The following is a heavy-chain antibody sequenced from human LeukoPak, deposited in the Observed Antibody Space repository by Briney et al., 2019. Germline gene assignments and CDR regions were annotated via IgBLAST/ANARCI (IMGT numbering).Heavy chain of an antibody. Sequence: PGGSLRLSCAASGFTVSSNYMNWVRQAPGKGLEWVSLIYSGGSTYYADSVKGRFTTSSDNSNNTVYLQMNRLRAEDTAVYCCASMYYYDSSGYYFGPQNYYYYYMDVWGKGTTVTVSS. CDR2: IYSGGST. V-gene: IGHV3-53*01. CDR1: GFTVSSNY. D-gene: IGHD3-22*01. J-gene: IGHJ6*03. CDR3: ASMYYYDSSGYYFGPQNYYYYYMDV.